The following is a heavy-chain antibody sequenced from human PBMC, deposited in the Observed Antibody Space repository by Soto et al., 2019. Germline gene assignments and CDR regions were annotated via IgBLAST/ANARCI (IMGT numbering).Heavy chain of an antibody. V-gene: IGHV1-58*01. J-gene: IGHJ3*02. CDR3: AAGFPAGSSYDAFDI. CDR1: GFTFTSSA. D-gene: IGHD2-15*01. CDR2: IVVGRGNT. Sequence: ASVKVSCKASGFTFTSSAVQWVRQARGQRLEGIGWIVVGRGNTNYAQKFQERVTITRDMSTSTAYMELSSLGSVDTAVSSCAAGFPAGSSYDAFDIWGQGTMVTVSS.